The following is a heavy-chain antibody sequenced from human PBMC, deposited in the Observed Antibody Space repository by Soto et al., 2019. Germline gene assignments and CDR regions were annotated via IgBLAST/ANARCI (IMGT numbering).Heavy chain of an antibody. J-gene: IGHJ4*02. D-gene: IGHD3-10*01. Sequence: EVQLLESGGGFVQPGGSLRLSCAASGFTFNNYAMTWVRQAPGKGLEWVSAISGGGETTSYADSVKGRFTVSRDGSKNKVYMQMSSLRAEDTALYYCAKGRGGSGSLTPRVDFWGQGTLVTVSS. V-gene: IGHV3-23*01. CDR1: GFTFNNYA. CDR2: ISGGGETT. CDR3: AKGRGGSGSLTPRVDF.